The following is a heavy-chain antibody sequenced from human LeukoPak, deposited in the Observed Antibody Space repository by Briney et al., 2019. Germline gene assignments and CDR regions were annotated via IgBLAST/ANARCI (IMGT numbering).Heavy chain of an antibody. Sequence: SETLSLTYTVSGYSISSGYYWGWIRQPPGKGLEWIGSIYHSGSTYYNPSLKSRVTISVDTSKNQFSLKLSSVTAADTAVYYCARLEEGGYWGQGTLVTVSS. CDR3: ARLEEGGY. V-gene: IGHV4-38-2*02. D-gene: IGHD1-1*01. J-gene: IGHJ4*02. CDR1: GYSISSGYY. CDR2: IYHSGST.